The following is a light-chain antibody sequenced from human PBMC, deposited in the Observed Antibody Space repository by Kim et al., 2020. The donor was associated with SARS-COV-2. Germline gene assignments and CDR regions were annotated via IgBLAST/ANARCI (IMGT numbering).Light chain of an antibody. V-gene: IGLV2-11*03. CDR1: SRYVGHYDF. J-gene: IGLJ2*01. Sequence: QAVTSTCTETSRYVGHYDFVPWYQQYPGKAPKLMIFDATKRPPGVPDPFSGSKSGNPASLTISGLQAEEDADYHCCSFAGSYPPVIFGGGTQLTVL. CDR2: DAT. CDR3: CSFAGSYPPVI.